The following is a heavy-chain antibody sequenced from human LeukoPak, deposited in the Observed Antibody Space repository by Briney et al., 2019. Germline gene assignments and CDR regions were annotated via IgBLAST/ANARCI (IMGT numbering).Heavy chain of an antibody. J-gene: IGHJ6*02. Sequence: SETLSLTCTVSGGSINNYYWSWIRQPPGKGLEWIGYIYYSGSTNYNPSLKSRVTISVDTSKNQFSLKLSSVTAADTAVYYCARQTGTVSYYYYYGMDVWGQGTTVTVSS. V-gene: IGHV4-59*08. CDR3: ARQTGTVSYYYYYGMDV. D-gene: IGHD1-1*01. CDR2: IYYSGST. CDR1: GGSINNYY.